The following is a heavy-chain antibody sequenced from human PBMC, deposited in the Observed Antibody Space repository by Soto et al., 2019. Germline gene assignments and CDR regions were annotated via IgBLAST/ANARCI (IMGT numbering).Heavy chain of an antibody. V-gene: IGHV3-23*01. D-gene: IGHD3-10*01. J-gene: IGHJ6*02. CDR1: GFTFSSYA. Sequence: EVQLLESGGDLVQPGGSLRLSCAASGFTFSSYAMSWVRQAPGKGLEWVSAISGSGGNTYYADSVKGRFTISRDNSKRTLYLQRNSLRAEDTAVYYCAKDRLLPMVRFYYGLDVWGQGTTVTVSS. CDR3: AKDRLLPMVRFYYGLDV. CDR2: ISGSGGNT.